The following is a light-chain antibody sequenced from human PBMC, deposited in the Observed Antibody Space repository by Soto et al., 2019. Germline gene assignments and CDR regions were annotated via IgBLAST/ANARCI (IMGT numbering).Light chain of an antibody. CDR1: QSVSSY. V-gene: IGKV3-11*01. CDR2: DAS. CDR3: QLRSNGPSWLT. Sequence: EIVLTQSPATLSLSPGERATLSCRASQSVSSYLAWYQQKPGQAPRLLIYDASNRATGIPARFSGSGYGIDVTLAISCLVSEDFAVYYCQLRSNGPSWLTFGGGTKVEIK. J-gene: IGKJ4*01.